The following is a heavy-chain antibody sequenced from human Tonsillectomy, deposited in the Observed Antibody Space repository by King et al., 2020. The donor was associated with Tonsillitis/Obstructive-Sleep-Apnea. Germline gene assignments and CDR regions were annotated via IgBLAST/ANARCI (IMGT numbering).Heavy chain of an antibody. CDR2: ISYDGTNK. Sequence: VQLVESGGGVAQPGRSLRLSCAPSGFTFSTYLMHWVRQAPGKGLEWVAVISYDGTNKYYADSVKGRFTISRDNSKNTLYLQVNSLRAEDTAVYYCATEAGYGDYAFDYWGQGTLVTVSS. CDR1: GFTFSTYL. J-gene: IGHJ4*02. CDR3: ATEAGYGDYAFDY. V-gene: IGHV3-30*01. D-gene: IGHD4-17*01.